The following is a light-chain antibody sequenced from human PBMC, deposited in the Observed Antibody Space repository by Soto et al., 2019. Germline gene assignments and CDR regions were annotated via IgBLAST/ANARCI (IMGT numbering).Light chain of an antibody. Sequence: EIVLTQSPATLSLSPGERATLSCRASQSVSSYLAWYHQQTGQAPRLLLFDASYRATGIPARCSGSGSGTNFSLPIISLEPAEFAVYYYQQRSNWPPTFGQGTKLEFK. J-gene: IGKJ2*01. V-gene: IGKV3-11*01. CDR3: QQRSNWPPT. CDR1: QSVSSY. CDR2: DAS.